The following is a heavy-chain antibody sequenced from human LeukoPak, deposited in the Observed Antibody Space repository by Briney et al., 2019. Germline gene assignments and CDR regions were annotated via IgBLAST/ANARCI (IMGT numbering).Heavy chain of an antibody. V-gene: IGHV3-7*01. Sequence: GGSLRLSFAASGFTFSSYWMSWVRQAPGKGLEWVANIKQDGSEKYYVDSVKGRFTISRDNAKNSLYLQMNSLRAEDTAVYYCARENTIFGVVINYWGQGTLVTVSS. CDR2: IKQDGSEK. CDR3: ARENTIFGVVINY. CDR1: GFTFSSYW. J-gene: IGHJ4*02. D-gene: IGHD3-3*01.